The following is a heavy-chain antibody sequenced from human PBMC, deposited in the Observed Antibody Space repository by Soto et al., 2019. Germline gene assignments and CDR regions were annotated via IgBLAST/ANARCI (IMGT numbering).Heavy chain of an antibody. V-gene: IGHV1-2*04. CDR2: INPNSGGT. J-gene: IGHJ4*02. Sequence: GASVKVSCKASGYTFTGYYMHWVRQAPGQGLEWMGWINPNSGGTNYAQKFQGWVTMTRDTSISTAYMELSRLRSDDTAVYYCARGATGTTHEIDYWGQGTLVTVSS. D-gene: IGHD1-1*01. CDR1: GYTFTGYY. CDR3: ARGATGTTHEIDY.